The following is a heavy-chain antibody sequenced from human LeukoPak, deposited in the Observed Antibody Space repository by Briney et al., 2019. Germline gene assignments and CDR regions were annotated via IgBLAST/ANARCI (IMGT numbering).Heavy chain of an antibody. J-gene: IGHJ4*02. D-gene: IGHD2-21*01. CDR3: ARELTQIVWGGLDY. CDR2: IQNDASTE. V-gene: IGHV3-33*05. Sequence: GGSLRLSCAASGFIFSHYGMRWVRQAPGKGLEWVAVIQNDASTENFADSVKGRFTISRDNSKNTVFLQMNSLRVEDTAVYYCARELTQIVWGGLDYGGQGTLVSVSS. CDR1: GFIFSHYG.